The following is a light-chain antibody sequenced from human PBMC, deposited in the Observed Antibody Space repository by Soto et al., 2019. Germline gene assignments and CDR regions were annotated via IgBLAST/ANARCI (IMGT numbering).Light chain of an antibody. CDR2: DDT. J-gene: IGLJ2*01. Sequence: QSALTQPASVSGSPGQSITISCTGTSSDVGRYNLVSWYQQHPGKAPKLLISDDTKRPSGISNRFSGSKSGNTASLTISALQAEDEADYHCSSYASSRVLFGGGTKLTVL. V-gene: IGLV2-23*01. CDR1: SSDVGRYNL. CDR3: SSYASSRVL.